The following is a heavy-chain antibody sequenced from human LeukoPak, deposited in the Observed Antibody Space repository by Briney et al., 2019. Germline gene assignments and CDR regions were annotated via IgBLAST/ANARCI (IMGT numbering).Heavy chain of an antibody. Sequence: GGSLRLSCAASGFTFDDYAMHWVRQAPGKGLEWVAVISYDGSNKYYADSVKGRFTISRDNSKNTLYLQMNSLRAEDTAVYYCAKLAYCGGDCRGGNFDYWGQGTLVTVSS. CDR1: GFTFDDYA. CDR3: AKLAYCGGDCRGGNFDY. CDR2: ISYDGSNK. J-gene: IGHJ4*02. D-gene: IGHD2-21*02. V-gene: IGHV3-30*18.